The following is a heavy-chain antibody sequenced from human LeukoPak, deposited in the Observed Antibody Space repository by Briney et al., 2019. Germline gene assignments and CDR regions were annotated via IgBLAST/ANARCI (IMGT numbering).Heavy chain of an antibody. V-gene: IGHV3-21*01. CDR1: GFTFSSYS. CDR2: ISSSSSYI. CDR3: ARASSWSPDFDY. J-gene: IGHJ4*02. Sequence: GGSLRLSCAASGFTFSSYSMNWVRQAPGKGLEWVSSISSSSSYIYYADSVKGRFTISRDNANNSLYLQMNSLRAEDTAVYYCARASSWSPDFDYWGQGTLVTVSS. D-gene: IGHD6-13*01.